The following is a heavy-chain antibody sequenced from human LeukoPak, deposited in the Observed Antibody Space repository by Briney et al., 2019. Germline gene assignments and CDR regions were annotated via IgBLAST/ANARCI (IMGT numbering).Heavy chain of an antibody. D-gene: IGHD6-13*01. Sequence: GGSLRLSCAASGFTFSNYAMSWVRQAPGKGLEWVSRINSDGSSTSYADSVKGRFTISRDNAKNTLYLQMNSLRAEDTAVYYCARGIAAAGSWGQGTLVTVSS. CDR1: GFTFSNYA. CDR3: ARGIAAAGS. CDR2: INSDGSST. V-gene: IGHV3-74*01. J-gene: IGHJ4*02.